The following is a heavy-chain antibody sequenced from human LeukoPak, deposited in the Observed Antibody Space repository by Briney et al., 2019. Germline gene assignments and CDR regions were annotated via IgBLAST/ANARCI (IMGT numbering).Heavy chain of an antibody. V-gene: IGHV3-7*03. CDR3: ARSKDCDS. CDR1: GFTPSGYW. Sequence: VGSLRLSCAGSGFTPSGYWMTWVRQAPGNGLEWVANIKHDGSEQYYVDSVKGRFTISRDNAKSSLYLQMNSLRVEDTAVYYCARSKDCDSWGQGTLVTVSS. D-gene: IGHD2-21*01. J-gene: IGHJ4*02. CDR2: IKHDGSEQ.